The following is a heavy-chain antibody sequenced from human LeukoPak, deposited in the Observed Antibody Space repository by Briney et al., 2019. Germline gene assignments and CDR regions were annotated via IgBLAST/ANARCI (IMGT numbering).Heavy chain of an antibody. CDR1: GGSISSYY. D-gene: IGHD3-16*01. CDR2: VYYSGST. V-gene: IGHV4-59*01. Sequence: SETLSLTCTVSGGSISSYYWSWIRQPPGKGLEWIGYVYYSGSTNYNPSLKSRVTISVDTSKNQFSLKLSSVTAAGTAVYYCARDLGGEAAGGAFDIWGQGAMVTVSS. J-gene: IGHJ3*02. CDR3: ARDLGGEAAGGAFDI.